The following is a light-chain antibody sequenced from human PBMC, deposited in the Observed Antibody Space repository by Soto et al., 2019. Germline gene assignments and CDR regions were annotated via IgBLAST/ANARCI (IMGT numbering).Light chain of an antibody. CDR1: QSVSLS. Sequence: EIVLTQSPATLSVSLWDSATLSCRASQSVSLSLAWFQMRPGTISRVLIYGAFTRATDIPARCSGSGSGTDFPLPISSLKSEDFAVCFCQQYHIGPSWTFGQGTKVDIK. CDR2: GAF. CDR3: QQYHIGPSWT. J-gene: IGKJ1*01. V-gene: IGKV3-15*01.